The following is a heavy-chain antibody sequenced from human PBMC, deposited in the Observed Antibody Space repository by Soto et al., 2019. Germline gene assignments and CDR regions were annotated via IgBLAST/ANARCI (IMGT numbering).Heavy chain of an antibody. D-gene: IGHD1-26*01. J-gene: IGHJ4*02. Sequence: QVQLVESGGGVVQPGRSLRLSCAASGFTFSSYGMHWVRRAPGKGLEWVAVISYDGSNKYYADSVKGRFTISRDNSKNTLYLQMNSLRAEDTAVYYCTVWGATPFGDYFDYWGQGTLVTVSS. CDR2: ISYDGSNK. V-gene: IGHV3-30*03. CDR1: GFTFSSYG. CDR3: TVWGATPFGDYFDY.